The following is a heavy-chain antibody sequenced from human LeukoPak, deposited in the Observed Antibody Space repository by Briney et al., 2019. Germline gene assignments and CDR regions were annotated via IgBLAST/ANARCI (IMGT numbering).Heavy chain of an antibody. CDR2: ISSGSSTI. Sequence: GGSLRLSCAASGFTFSTYSMKWVRQAPGKGLEWVSFISSGSSTIYYADSVKGRFTVSRDNAKNSLYLQMNSLRDEDTAVYYCARVAETRLWLRSAVDYWGQGTLVTVSS. CDR3: ARVAETRLWLRSAVDY. J-gene: IGHJ4*02. D-gene: IGHD5-18*01. CDR1: GFTFSTYS. V-gene: IGHV3-48*02.